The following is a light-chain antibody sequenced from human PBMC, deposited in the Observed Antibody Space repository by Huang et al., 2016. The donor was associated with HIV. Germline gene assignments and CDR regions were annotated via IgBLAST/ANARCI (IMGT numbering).Light chain of an antibody. J-gene: IGKJ2*01. CDR1: QSLLHSDGKTR. CDR2: EVS. V-gene: IGKV2D-29*01. CDR3: MQTTQLPQT. Sequence: DIVLTQTPLALSVTPGRPASISCKSTQSLLHSDGKTRLYWYLQKPGQPPQLLIEEVSNRFSGVSDRFTGSGSGTDFTLKISRVEADDIGVYYCMQTTQLPQTFGQGTKLEIK.